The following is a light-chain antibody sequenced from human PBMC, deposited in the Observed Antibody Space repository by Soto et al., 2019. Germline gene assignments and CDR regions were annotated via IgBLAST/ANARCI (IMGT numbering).Light chain of an antibody. V-gene: IGLV1-44*01. CDR1: SSNIGGNT. CDR3: AAWDDSLTGPV. J-gene: IGLJ2*01. CDR2: SNT. Sequence: QSVLTQPPSASGTPGQRVTISCSGSSSNIGGNTVNWYQQLPGTAPKLLIYSNTQRPSGVPDRFSGSKSGTSASLAISGLQSQDEAVYYCAAWDDSLTGPVFGGGTKVTVL.